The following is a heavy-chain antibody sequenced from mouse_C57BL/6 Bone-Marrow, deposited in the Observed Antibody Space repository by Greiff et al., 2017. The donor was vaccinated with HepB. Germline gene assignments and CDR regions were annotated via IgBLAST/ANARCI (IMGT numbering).Heavy chain of an antibody. Sequence: QVQLKQPGAELVKPGASVKVSCKASGYTFTSYWMHWVKQRPGQGLEWIGRIHPSDSDTNYNQKFKGKATLTVDKSSSTAYMQLSSLTSEDSAVYYCASLKDSSGYGFAYWGQGTLVTVSA. CDR1: GYTFTSYW. J-gene: IGHJ3*01. CDR2: IHPSDSDT. V-gene: IGHV1-74*01. CDR3: ASLKDSSGYGFAY. D-gene: IGHD3-2*02.